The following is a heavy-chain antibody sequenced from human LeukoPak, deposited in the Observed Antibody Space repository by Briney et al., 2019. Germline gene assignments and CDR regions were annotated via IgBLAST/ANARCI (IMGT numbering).Heavy chain of an antibody. Sequence: ASVKVSCKASGYTFTSYGISWVRQAPGQGLEWMGWISAYNGNTNYAQKLQGRVTMTTDTSTSTAYMELRSLRSDDTAVYYCASHEIQLWSPTLDYWGQGTLVTVSS. CDR2: ISAYNGNT. CDR3: ASHEIQLWSPTLDY. D-gene: IGHD5-18*01. V-gene: IGHV1-18*01. J-gene: IGHJ4*02. CDR1: GYTFTSYG.